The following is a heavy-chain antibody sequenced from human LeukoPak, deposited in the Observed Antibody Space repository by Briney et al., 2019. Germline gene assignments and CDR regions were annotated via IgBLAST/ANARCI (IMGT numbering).Heavy chain of an antibody. D-gene: IGHD2-15*01. CDR2: INHSGST. J-gene: IGHJ6*02. CDR3: GRGLHGNSRLHYYYYYGMDV. V-gene: IGHV4-34*01. Sequence: SETLSLTCAVYGGSFSGYYWSWIRQPPGKGLEWIGEINHSGSTNYNPSLKSRVTISVDTSKNQFSLKLSSVTAADTAVYYCGRGLHGNSRLHYYYYYGMDVWGQGTTVTVSS. CDR1: GGSFSGYY.